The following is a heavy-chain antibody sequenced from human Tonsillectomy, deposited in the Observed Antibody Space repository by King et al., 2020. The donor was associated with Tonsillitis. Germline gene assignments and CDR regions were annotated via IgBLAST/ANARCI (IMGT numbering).Heavy chain of an antibody. V-gene: IGHV5-10-1*03. J-gene: IGHJ6*02. Sequence: QLVQSGAEVKKPGESLRISCKGSGYSFTNYWISWVRHMPGKGLEWMGRIDPSESYTNYSPSFQGHVTISSDKSISTAYLQWSSLRASDTAIYYCARHYDDVGGMGVWGQGTPVTVSS. CDR1: GYSFTNYW. CDR2: IDPSESYT. CDR3: ARHYDDVGGMGV. D-gene: IGHD3-3*01.